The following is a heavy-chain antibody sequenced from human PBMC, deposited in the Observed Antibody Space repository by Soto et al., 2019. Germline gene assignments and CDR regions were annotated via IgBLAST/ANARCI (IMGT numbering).Heavy chain of an antibody. CDR2: INAGNGNT. V-gene: IGHV1-3*05. D-gene: IGHD2-21*02. CDR1: GYTFTSYA. J-gene: IGHJ4*02. CDR3: ARAWVVVTAPDY. Sequence: QVQLVQSGAEEKKPGASVKVSCKASGYTFTSYAMHWVRQAPGQRLEWMGWINAGNGNTKYSQKFQGRVTITRDTSESTAYMELSSLRSEDTEVYYCARAWVVVTAPDYWGQGTLVTVSS.